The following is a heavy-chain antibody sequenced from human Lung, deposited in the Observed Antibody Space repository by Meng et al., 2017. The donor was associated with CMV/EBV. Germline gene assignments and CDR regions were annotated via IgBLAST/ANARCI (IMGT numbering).Heavy chain of an antibody. D-gene: IGHD6-6*01. CDR1: GFTFRSYV. J-gene: IGHJ6*02. CDR2: VSYDGSNK. Sequence: SCAASGFTFRSYVMHWVRQAPGRGLEWVTLVSYDGSNKYYADSVNGRFTISRDNSRNTLYLQMNSLRVEDTAVYYCATDDSRSPYYSYGMDVWGQGTXVTCSS. CDR3: ATDDSRSPYYSYGMDV. V-gene: IGHV3-30*04.